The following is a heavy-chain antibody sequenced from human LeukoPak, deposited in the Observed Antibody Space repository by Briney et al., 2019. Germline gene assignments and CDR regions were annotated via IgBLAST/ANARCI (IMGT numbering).Heavy chain of an antibody. D-gene: IGHD2-2*01. CDR2: ISWNSGSI. V-gene: IGHV3-9*01. CDR1: GFTFEDYA. CDR3: ARSDPGYCSSTSCYPETYYYYGMDV. J-gene: IGHJ6*02. Sequence: PGRSLRLSCAASGFTFEDYAMPGVRQAPGKGLGSVSGISWNSGSIGYADSVKGRSTISRANDQKSLYLHMNRLRAEDTALYYCARSDPGYCSSTSCYPETYYYYGMDVWGQGTTVTVSS.